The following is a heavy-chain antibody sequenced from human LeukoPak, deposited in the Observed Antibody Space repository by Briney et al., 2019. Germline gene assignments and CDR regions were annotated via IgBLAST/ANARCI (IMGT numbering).Heavy chain of an antibody. J-gene: IGHJ6*02. V-gene: IGHV4-61*01. Sequence: PSETLSLTCTVSGGSVSSGSYYWSWIQQPPGKGLEWIGYIDYSGSTNYNPSLKIRVTISVDTSKNQFSLKLSSVTAADTTVYYCARDRQYYDFWSGYPAGYYHGMDVWGQGTTVTVSS. CDR2: IDYSGST. D-gene: IGHD3-3*01. CDR1: GGSVSSGSYY. CDR3: ARDRQYYDFWSGYPAGYYHGMDV.